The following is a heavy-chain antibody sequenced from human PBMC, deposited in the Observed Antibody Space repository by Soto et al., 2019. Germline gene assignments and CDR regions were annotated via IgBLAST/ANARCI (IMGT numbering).Heavy chain of an antibody. CDR1: GGSISSYY. CDR2: IYYSGST. Sequence: SETLSLTCTVSGGSISSYYWSWIRQRPGKGLEWIGYIYYSGSTNYNPSLKSRVTISVDTSKNQFSLKLSSVTAADTTVYYCARDERIAAANYYYYYGMDVWGQGTTVT. CDR3: ARDERIAAANYYYYYGMDV. V-gene: IGHV4-59*13. J-gene: IGHJ6*02. D-gene: IGHD6-13*01.